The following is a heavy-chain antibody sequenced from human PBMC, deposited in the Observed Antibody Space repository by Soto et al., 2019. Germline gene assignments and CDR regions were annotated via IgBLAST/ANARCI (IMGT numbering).Heavy chain of an antibody. CDR3: ASCSGGSGYSFPSHDAFEI. Sequence: QLQLQESGPGLVKPSETLSLTCTVSGGSISSSSYYWGWIRQPPGKGLEWIGSIYYSGSTYYHPSPKNRATLSVYTSKNRFSLKLSSVTASDTAMYYCASCSGGSGYSFPSHDAFEIWGQGTMVTVSS. D-gene: IGHD2-15*01. V-gene: IGHV4-39*01. CDR2: IYYSGST. CDR1: GGSISSSSYY. J-gene: IGHJ3*02.